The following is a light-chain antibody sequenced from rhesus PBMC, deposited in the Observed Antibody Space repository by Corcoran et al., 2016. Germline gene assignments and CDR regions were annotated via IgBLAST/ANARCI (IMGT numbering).Light chain of an antibody. CDR1: QSVGSY. CDR2: GAS. CDR3: QQSSNLWT. J-gene: IGKJ1*01. V-gene: IGKV3-24*04. Sequence: ETVVTQSPATLSLSPGERATLSCRASQSVGSYLAWYQQKPGQAPRLLIYGASSRAPGIPDRCSGSGSGTDFTLTISSLEPEDVGVYYCQQSSNLWTFGQGTKVEIK.